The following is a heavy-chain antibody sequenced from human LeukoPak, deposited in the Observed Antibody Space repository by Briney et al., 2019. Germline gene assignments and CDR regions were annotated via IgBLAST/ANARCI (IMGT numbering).Heavy chain of an antibody. J-gene: IGHJ4*02. CDR1: GGSISSSTYS. Sequence: PSETLSLTCTVSGGSISSSTYSWGWIRQPPGKGLEWIGSIYYSGSTYYNPSLKSRVTISVDTSKNHFSLKLSSVTAADTAVYYCARQDYDSSGYYSLNYFDYWGQGTLVTVSS. V-gene: IGHV4-39*01. CDR2: IYYSGST. D-gene: IGHD3-22*01. CDR3: ARQDYDSSGYYSLNYFDY.